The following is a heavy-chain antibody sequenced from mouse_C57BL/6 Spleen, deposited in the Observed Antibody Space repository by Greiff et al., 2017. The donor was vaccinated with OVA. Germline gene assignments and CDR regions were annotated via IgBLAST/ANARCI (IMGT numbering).Heavy chain of an antibody. CDR2: IYPSDGRT. J-gene: IGHJ2*01. D-gene: IGHD1-1*02. CDR1: GYTFTDYS. Sequence: VQLQQSDAELVKPGASVKISCKVSGYTFTDYSIHWLKQRPEQGLEWIGYIYPSDGRTKYNQKFKGKATLTADKSSSTAYMQLNSLTSEDSSVYFCARGKVGCFDDWGQGTTLTVSS. V-gene: IGHV1-78*01. CDR3: ARGKVGCFDD.